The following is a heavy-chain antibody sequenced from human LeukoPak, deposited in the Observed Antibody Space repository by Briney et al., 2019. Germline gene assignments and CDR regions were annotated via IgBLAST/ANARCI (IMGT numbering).Heavy chain of an antibody. CDR2: MNPNSGNT. V-gene: IGHV1-8*03. CDR3: ARGTYNSGWCSDY. J-gene: IGHJ4*02. Sequence: GASVKVSCKASGYTFTSYYINWVRQATGQGLEWMGWMNPNSGNTGYAQKFQGRVTITRNTSISTAYMELSSLRSEDTAVYYCARGTYNSGWCSDYWGQGTLVTVSS. D-gene: IGHD6-19*01. CDR1: GYTFTSYY.